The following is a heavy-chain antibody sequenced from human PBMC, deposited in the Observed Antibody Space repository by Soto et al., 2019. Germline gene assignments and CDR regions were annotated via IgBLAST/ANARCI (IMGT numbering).Heavy chain of an antibody. V-gene: IGHV1-18*01. CDR1: GYTFTTYG. J-gene: IGHJ6*02. D-gene: IGHD3-10*01. CDR3: TREGSAPYYYYGMDA. CDR2: INTHNGNT. Sequence: GSVKVSCKASGYTFTTYGISWVRQAPGQGLEWLGWINTHNGNTNYAQNLQGRVIMTADTSTNTAYMELRSLRSDDTAIYYCTREGSAPYYYYGMDAWGQGTTVTVSS.